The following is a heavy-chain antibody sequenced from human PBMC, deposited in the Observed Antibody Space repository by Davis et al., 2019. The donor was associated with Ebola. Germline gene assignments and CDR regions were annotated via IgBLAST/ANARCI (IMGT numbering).Heavy chain of an antibody. CDR2: IIPIFDRA. D-gene: IGHD3-10*01. Sequence: AASVKVSCKASGGTFSSYTFNWVRQAPGQGLEWMGGIIPIFDRAGYAQKFQGRVTMTRDTSTSTVYMELSSLRSEDTAVYYCARVGLLWFGELLYTSLYYFDYWGQGTLVTVSS. CDR3: ARVGLLWFGELLYTSLYYFDY. J-gene: IGHJ4*02. CDR1: GGTFSSYT. V-gene: IGHV1-69*05.